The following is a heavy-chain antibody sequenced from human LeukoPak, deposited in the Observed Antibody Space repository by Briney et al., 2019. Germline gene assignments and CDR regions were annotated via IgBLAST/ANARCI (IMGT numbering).Heavy chain of an antibody. J-gene: IGHJ3*02. CDR2: SSGSGGST. CDR1: GFTFSSYA. D-gene: IGHD3-22*01. Sequence: GGSLRLSCSASGFTFSSYAMSWVRQAPGKGLEWVSASSGSGGSTYYADSVKGRFTISRDNSKNTLYLQMNSLRAEDTAVYYCARVSWVVVMRGAFDIWGQGTMVTVSS. CDR3: ARVSWVVVMRGAFDI. V-gene: IGHV3-23*01.